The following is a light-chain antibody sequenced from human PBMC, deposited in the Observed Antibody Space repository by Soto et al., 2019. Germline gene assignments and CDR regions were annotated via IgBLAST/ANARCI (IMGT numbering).Light chain of an antibody. CDR1: RSDVGGYNY. Sequence: QSALTQPASVSGSPGQSITITCTETRSDVGGYNYVSWYQQHPGKAPKLMIYEVSNRPSGVSNRFSGSKSGNTASLTISGLQAEDEADYYCSSYTSSSTLYVFGTGTKVTVL. V-gene: IGLV2-14*01. CDR2: EVS. CDR3: SSYTSSSTLYV. J-gene: IGLJ1*01.